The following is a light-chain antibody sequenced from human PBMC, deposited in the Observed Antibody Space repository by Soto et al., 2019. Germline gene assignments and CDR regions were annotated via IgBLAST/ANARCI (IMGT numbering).Light chain of an antibody. CDR1: QSVSSNY. CDR2: GAS. V-gene: IGKV3-20*01. J-gene: IGKJ5*01. Sequence: EIVLTQSPGTLSLSPGERATLSCRASQSVSSNYLAWYQRKPGQAPRLLIYGASSRTTDIPDRFSGSGSGTEFTLTISRVEPEDLAVYSCHQYGYSPPIFGQGTRLEIK. CDR3: HQYGYSPPI.